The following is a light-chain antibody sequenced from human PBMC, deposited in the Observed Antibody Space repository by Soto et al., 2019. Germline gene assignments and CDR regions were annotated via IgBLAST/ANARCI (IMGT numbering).Light chain of an antibody. CDR3: SSYTSTDTVI. Sequence: QSALTQPRSVSGSPGQSVTISCTGTRSDVGAYNYVSWYQLNPGRAPKLLIYEVSNRPSGVSNRFSGSKSGNTASLTISGVQAEDEADYYCSSYTSTDTVIFGGGTQLTVL. V-gene: IGLV2-14*01. CDR2: EVS. J-gene: IGLJ2*01. CDR1: RSDVGAYNY.